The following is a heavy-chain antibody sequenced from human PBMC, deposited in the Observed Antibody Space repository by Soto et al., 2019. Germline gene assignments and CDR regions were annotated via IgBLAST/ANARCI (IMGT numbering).Heavy chain of an antibody. Sequence: SELKSHTYTVSDGNFTSHNLWTRVQKHPGQGPEGIGEIYGTGSANYNRPLKCRVTISRDKSENQFSLKVPTLTAADTAVYYCASRDPRTSGDYWSQGTLVT. CDR2: IYGTGSA. D-gene: IGHD1-7*01. CDR3: ASRDPRTSGDY. J-gene: IGHJ4*02. V-gene: IGHV4-4*02. CDR1: DGNFTSHNL.